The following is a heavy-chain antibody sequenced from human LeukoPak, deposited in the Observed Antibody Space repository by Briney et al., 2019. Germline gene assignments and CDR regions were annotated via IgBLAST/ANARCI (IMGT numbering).Heavy chain of an antibody. CDR2: INSDGSEK. J-gene: IGHJ4*02. CDR3: ARAGTAGSVDY. D-gene: IGHD6-13*01. CDR1: GFTFSDHD. Sequence: GGSLRLSCAASGFTFSDHDMDWVRQAPGKGLEWVANINSDGSEKYLVDSVKGRFTISRDNAKNSLCLQMDSLRAEDTAVYYCARAGTAGSVDYWGQGTLVTVSS. V-gene: IGHV3-7*01.